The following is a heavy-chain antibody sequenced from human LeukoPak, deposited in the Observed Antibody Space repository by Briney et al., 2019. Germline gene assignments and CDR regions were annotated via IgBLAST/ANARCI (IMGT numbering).Heavy chain of an antibody. J-gene: IGHJ4*02. D-gene: IGHD6-19*01. CDR3: ARSSRIAVAVDLSPSHNDY. CDR1: EFIVSINY. CDR2: IYSRGDT. V-gene: IGHV3-66*01. Sequence: GGSLRLSCAASEFIVSINYMTWVRQAPGKGLEWVSLIYSRGDTKYADSVKGRFTISRDNSKNTLYLQMNSLRAEDTAVYYCARSSRIAVAVDLSPSHNDYWGQGTLVTVSS.